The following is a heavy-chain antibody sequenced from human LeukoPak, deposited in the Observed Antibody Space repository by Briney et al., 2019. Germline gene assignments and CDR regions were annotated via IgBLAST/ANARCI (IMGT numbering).Heavy chain of an antibody. D-gene: IGHD2-2*02. CDR2: IYYSGST. CDR1: GGSISSSSYY. J-gene: IGHJ6*03. CDR3: ARVVFGDQLLYAGYYYYYMDV. Sequence: PSETLSLTCTVSGGSISSSSYYWGWIRQPPGKGLEWIGSIYYSGSTYYNPSLKSRVTISVDTSKNQFSLKLSSVTAADTAVYYCARVVFGDQLLYAGYYYYYMDVWGKGTTVTVSS. V-gene: IGHV4-39*01.